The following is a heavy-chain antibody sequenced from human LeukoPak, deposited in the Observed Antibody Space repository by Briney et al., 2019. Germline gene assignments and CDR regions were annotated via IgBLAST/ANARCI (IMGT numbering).Heavy chain of an antibody. D-gene: IGHD3-16*02. CDR1: GYTFTSYG. CDR3: ARLDYVWGSYRYYMDV. Sequence: GASVKVSCKASGYTFTSYGISWVRQAPGQGLEWMGWISAYNGNTNYAQKLQGRVTMTTDTSTSTAYMELRSLRSDDTAVYYCARLDYVWGSYRYYMDVWGKGTTVTISS. J-gene: IGHJ6*03. V-gene: IGHV1-18*01. CDR2: ISAYNGNT.